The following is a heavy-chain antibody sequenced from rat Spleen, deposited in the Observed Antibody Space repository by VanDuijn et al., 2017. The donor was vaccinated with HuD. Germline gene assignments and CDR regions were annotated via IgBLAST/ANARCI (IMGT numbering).Heavy chain of an antibody. Sequence: EVQVKESGPGLVQPSQTLSLTCTVSGISFTDYSVHWVRQPPGKGLEWMGVMWRSGSTEYNSGLKSRLSISRDTSKSQVFLKMNSLQTEDTAIYYCTRAPWKGYVMDAWGQGTAVTVSS. CDR3: TRAPWKGYVMDA. CDR1: GISFTDYS. J-gene: IGHJ4*01. CDR2: MWRSGST. V-gene: IGHV2S63*01.